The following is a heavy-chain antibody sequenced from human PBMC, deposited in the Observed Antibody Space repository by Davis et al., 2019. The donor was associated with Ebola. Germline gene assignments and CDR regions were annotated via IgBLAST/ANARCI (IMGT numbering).Heavy chain of an antibody. V-gene: IGHV4-38-2*02. Sequence: PGGSLRLSCTVSGYSISSGYYWGWIRQPPGKGLEWIGSIYHSGSTNYNPSLKSRVTISVDTSKNQFSLKLSSVTAADTAVYYCASSGSYDYWGQGTLVTVSS. CDR1: GYSISSGYY. CDR2: IYHSGST. J-gene: IGHJ4*02. CDR3: ASSGSYDY. D-gene: IGHD1-26*01.